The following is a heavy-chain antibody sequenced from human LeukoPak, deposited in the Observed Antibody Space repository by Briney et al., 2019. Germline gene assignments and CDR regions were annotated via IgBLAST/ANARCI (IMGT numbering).Heavy chain of an antibody. Sequence: SGPALVKPTQTLTLTCTFSGFSLSTSGMCVSWIRQPPGKALEWLARIDWDDDKYYSTSLKTRLTISKDTSKNQVVLTMTNMDPVDTATYYCARISKGTMVRGVIHDAFDIWGQGTMVTVSS. V-gene: IGHV2-70*11. CDR3: ARISKGTMVRGVIHDAFDI. CDR2: IDWDDDK. J-gene: IGHJ3*02. CDR1: GFSLSTSGMC. D-gene: IGHD3-10*01.